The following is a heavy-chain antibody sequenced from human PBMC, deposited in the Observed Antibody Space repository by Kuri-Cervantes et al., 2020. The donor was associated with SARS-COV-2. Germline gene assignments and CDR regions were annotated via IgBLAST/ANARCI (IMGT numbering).Heavy chain of an antibody. CDR2: INPNSGGT. CDR1: GYTFTGYY. D-gene: IGHD3-3*01. J-gene: IGHJ1*01. Sequence: ASVKVSCKASGYTFTGYYMHWVRQAPGQGLEWMGWINPNSGGTNYAQKFQGRVTMTRDTSISTAYMELSRLRSDDTAVYYCARVNLNDDFWSGYLHWGQGTLVTVS. V-gene: IGHV1-2*02. CDR3: ARVNLNDDFWSGYLH.